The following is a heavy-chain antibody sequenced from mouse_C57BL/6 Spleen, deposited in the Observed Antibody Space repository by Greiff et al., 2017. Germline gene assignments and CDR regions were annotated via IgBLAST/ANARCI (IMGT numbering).Heavy chain of an antibody. CDR1: GYTFTDYN. V-gene: IGHV1-18*01. CDR2: INPNNGGT. Sequence: EVQVVESGPELVKPGASVKIPCKASGYTFTDYNMDWVKQSHGKSLEWIGDINPNNGGTIYNQKFKGKATLTVDKSSSTAYMELRSLTSEDTAVYYCARKCSTTVVYWYFDVWGTGTTVTVSS. D-gene: IGHD1-1*01. CDR3: ARKCSTTVVYWYFDV. J-gene: IGHJ1*03.